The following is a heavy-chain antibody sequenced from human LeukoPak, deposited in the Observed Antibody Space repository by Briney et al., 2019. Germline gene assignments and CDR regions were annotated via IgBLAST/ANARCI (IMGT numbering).Heavy chain of an antibody. CDR3: ATELRWKDH. J-gene: IGHJ4*02. CDR1: GYSFTSYD. Sequence: ASVKVSCKASGYSFTSYDVNWVRQATGQGLEWMGWMNPNSGNTGIPQKFRGRVTITRNTSISTAYMELSSLRSEDTAVYYCATELRWKDHWGQGTLVTVSS. D-gene: IGHD4-23*01. CDR2: MNPNSGNT. V-gene: IGHV1-8*02.